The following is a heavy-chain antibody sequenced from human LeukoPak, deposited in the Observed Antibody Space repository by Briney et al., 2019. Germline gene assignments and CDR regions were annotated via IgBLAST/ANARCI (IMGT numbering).Heavy chain of an antibody. D-gene: IGHD6-19*01. CDR1: GFTFSSYA. CDR2: ISGSGGST. J-gene: IGHJ1*01. CDR3: AKDRIAVAGPEYFQH. Sequence: GGSLRLSCAASGFTFSSYAMSWVRQAPGKGLEWVSAISGSGGSTYYADSVKDRFTISRDNSKNTLYLQMNSLRAEDTAVYYCAKDRIAVAGPEYFQHWGQGTLVTVSS. V-gene: IGHV3-23*01.